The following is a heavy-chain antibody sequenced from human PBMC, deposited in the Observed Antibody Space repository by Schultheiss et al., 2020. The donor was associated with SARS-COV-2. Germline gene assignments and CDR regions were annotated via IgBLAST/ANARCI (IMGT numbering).Heavy chain of an antibody. J-gene: IGHJ4*02. Sequence: SETLSLTCTVSGGSISSGGYYWSWIRQHPGKGLEWIGYIYYSGSTYYNPSLKSRVTISVDTSKNQFSLKLSSVTAADTAVYYCAREVSLIVGATWGDYWGQGTLVTVSS. CDR2: IYYSGST. CDR1: GGSISSGGYY. V-gene: IGHV4-31*03. CDR3: AREVSLIVGATWGDY. D-gene: IGHD1-26*01.